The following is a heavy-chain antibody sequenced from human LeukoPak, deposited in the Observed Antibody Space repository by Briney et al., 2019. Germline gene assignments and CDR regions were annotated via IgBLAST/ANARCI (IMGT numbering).Heavy chain of an antibody. D-gene: IGHD2-8*01. CDR3: AREPIVLMVYAMGGFDY. CDR2: ISSSSSTI. J-gene: IGHJ4*02. Sequence: PGGSLRLSCAASGFTFSSYSMNWVRQAPGKGLEWVSYISSSSSTIYYADSVKGRFTISRDNAKNSLYLQMNSLRAEDTAVYYCAREPIVLMVYAMGGFDYWGRGTLVTVSS. CDR1: GFTFSSYS. V-gene: IGHV3-48*01.